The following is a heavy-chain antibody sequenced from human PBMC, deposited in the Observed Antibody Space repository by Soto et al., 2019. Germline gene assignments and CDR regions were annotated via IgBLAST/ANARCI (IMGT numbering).Heavy chain of an antibody. Sequence: QVQLVQSGAEVKKPGSSVKVSCKASGGTFSSYAISWVRQAPGQGLEWMGGIIPIFGTANYAQKFQGRVTITADESTSTDYMELSSLRCEDTAVYYCARESRYCSGGSCYFLPGIDYWGQGTLVTVSS. V-gene: IGHV1-69*12. CDR3: ARESRYCSGGSCYFLPGIDY. CDR2: IIPIFGTA. J-gene: IGHJ4*02. CDR1: GGTFSSYA. D-gene: IGHD2-15*01.